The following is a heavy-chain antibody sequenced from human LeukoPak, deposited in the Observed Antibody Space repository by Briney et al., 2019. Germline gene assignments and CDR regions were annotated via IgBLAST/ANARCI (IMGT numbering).Heavy chain of an antibody. CDR1: GFTFSSYG. CDR3: ARSEAQGYSSGWYSGDYYYYGMDV. Sequence: PGGSLRLSCAASGFTFSSYGMHWVRQAPGKGLEWVAVIWYDGSNKYYADSVKGRFTISRDNSRNTLYLQMNSLRAEDTAVYYCARSEAQGYSSGWYSGDYYYYGMDVWGQGTTVTVSS. CDR2: IWYDGSNK. V-gene: IGHV3-33*01. J-gene: IGHJ6*02. D-gene: IGHD6-19*01.